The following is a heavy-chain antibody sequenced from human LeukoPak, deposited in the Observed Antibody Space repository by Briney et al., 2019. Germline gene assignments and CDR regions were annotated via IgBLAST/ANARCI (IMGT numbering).Heavy chain of an antibody. D-gene: IGHD2-21*02. CDR2: VYSGGST. Sequence: GGSLRLSCAASGFTVSSNYMSWVRQAPGKGLEWVSVVYSGGSTYYADSVKGRFTISRDNSKNTLYLQMNSLRAEDTAVYYCARGNEVTSLDYWGQGTLVTVSS. V-gene: IGHV3-53*01. CDR3: ARGNEVTSLDY. CDR1: GFTVSSNY. J-gene: IGHJ4*02.